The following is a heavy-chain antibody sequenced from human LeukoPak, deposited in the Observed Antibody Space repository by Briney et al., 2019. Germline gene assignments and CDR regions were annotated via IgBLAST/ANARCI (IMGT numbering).Heavy chain of an antibody. CDR3: ARAGRSGYYRTVEKFDY. V-gene: IGHV3-7*01. J-gene: IGHJ4*02. D-gene: IGHD3-3*01. CDR2: IKQDGSEK. Sequence: PGGSLRLSCAASGFTFSSYWMSWVRQAPGKGLEWVANIKQDGSEKYYVDSVKGRFTISRDNAKNSLYLQMNSLRADDTAAYYCARAGRSGYYRTVEKFDYWGQGTLVTVSS. CDR1: GFTFSSYW.